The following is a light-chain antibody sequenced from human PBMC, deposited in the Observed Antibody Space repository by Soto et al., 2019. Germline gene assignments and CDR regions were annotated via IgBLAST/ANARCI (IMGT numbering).Light chain of an antibody. J-gene: IGKJ4*01. Sequence: IHMTHSPSSLSASVLYRVTITFLSSQSISNYLSWYQQKPGKAPKLLIYAASSLQSGVPSRFSGSGSGTDFTLTISSLQPEDFATYYCQQSYSTLGLTFGGGTKVDIK. V-gene: IGKV1-39*01. CDR2: AAS. CDR1: QSISNY. CDR3: QQSYSTLGLT.